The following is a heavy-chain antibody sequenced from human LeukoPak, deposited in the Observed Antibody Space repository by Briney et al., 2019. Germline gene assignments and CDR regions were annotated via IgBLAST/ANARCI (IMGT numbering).Heavy chain of an antibody. CDR3: ARDISVAREGWFDP. CDR2: IGTAGDT. J-gene: IGHJ5*02. D-gene: IGHD6-6*01. Sequence: GGSLRLSCAASGFTFSSYDMHWVRQATGKGLEWVSAIGTAGDTYYPGSVKGRFTISRENAKNSLYLQMNSLRAEDTAVHYCARDISVAREGWFDPWGQGTLVTVSS. V-gene: IGHV3-13*01. CDR1: GFTFSSYD.